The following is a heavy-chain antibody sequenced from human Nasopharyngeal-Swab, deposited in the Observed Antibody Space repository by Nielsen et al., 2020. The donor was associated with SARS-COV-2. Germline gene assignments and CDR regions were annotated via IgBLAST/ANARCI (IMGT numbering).Heavy chain of an antibody. CDR3: AKDLNSNFLNYMDV. D-gene: IGHD4-11*01. CDR1: GFTFSRFG. V-gene: IGHV3-23*01. Sequence: GGSLRLSCAASGFTFSRFGMGWVRQAPGKGLEWVSAISASGVTTYYADSVKDRFTISRDNSKSTLYLQMNSLRAEDTAAYYCAKDLNSNFLNYMDVWGKGTTVSVSS. CDR2: ISASGVTT. J-gene: IGHJ6*03.